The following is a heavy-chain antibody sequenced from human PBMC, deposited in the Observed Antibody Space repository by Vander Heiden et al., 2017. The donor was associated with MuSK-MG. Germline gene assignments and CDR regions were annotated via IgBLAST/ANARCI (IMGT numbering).Heavy chain of an antibody. CDR3: ATVRGSSTSCYRWFDP. V-gene: IGHV1-24*01. Sequence: QVQLVQSGAEVKKPGASVKVSCKVSGYTLPELSMHWVRQAPGKGLEWMGGFDPEDGETIYAQKFQGRVTMTEDTSTDTAYMELSSLRSEETAVYYCATVRGSSTSCYRWFDPWGQGTLVTVSS. CDR2: FDPEDGET. J-gene: IGHJ5*02. D-gene: IGHD2-2*01. CDR1: GYTLPELS.